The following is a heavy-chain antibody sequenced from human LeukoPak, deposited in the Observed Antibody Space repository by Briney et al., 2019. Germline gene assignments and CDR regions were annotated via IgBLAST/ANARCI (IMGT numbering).Heavy chain of an antibody. Sequence: NPGGSLRLSCAASGFTFSSHSMNWVRQAPGKGLEWVSCINSSSSFIYYADSVQGRFSISRDKAKSSLNLKMNSVRAEDTAVYYCASRACTDGVCSFDYWGQGTLVTVSS. V-gene: IGHV3-21*06. CDR1: GFTFSSHS. CDR2: INSSSSFI. J-gene: IGHJ4*02. CDR3: ASRACTDGVCSFDY. D-gene: IGHD2-8*01.